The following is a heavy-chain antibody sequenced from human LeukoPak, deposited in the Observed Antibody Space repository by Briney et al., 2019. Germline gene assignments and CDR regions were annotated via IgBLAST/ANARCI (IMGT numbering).Heavy chain of an antibody. Sequence: ASVKVSCKASGGTFSSYAISWVRQAPGQGLEWMGGIIPIFGTANYAQKFQGRVTITADESTSTAYMELSSLRSEDTAVYYCARVSQLRDYYYYYGMDVWGQGTTVTVSS. D-gene: IGHD5-18*01. V-gene: IGHV1-69*13. CDR2: IIPIFGTA. J-gene: IGHJ6*02. CDR3: ARVSQLRDYYYYYGMDV. CDR1: GGTFSSYA.